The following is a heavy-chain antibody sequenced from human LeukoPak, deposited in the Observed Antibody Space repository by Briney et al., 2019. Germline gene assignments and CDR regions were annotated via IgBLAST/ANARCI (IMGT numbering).Heavy chain of an antibody. CDR2: TRFDGSHV. D-gene: IGHD6-13*01. CDR1: GFTFSSYG. Sequence: PGGSLRLSCAASGFTFSSYGMHWVRQSPGKGLEWVAVTRFDGSHVYYGDSVKGRFTISRDNSKKTLFLQMDSLRAEDTAVYYCARWDISAADIDYWGQGTLVTVSA. CDR3: ARWDISAADIDY. V-gene: IGHV3-33*03. J-gene: IGHJ4*02.